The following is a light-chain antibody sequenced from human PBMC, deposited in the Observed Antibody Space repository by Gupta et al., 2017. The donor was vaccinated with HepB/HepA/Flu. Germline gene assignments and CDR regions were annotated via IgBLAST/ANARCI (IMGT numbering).Light chain of an antibody. CDR2: TNH. V-gene: IGLV1-44*01. Sequence: HSVLTQPLSASGTPGQRVTISCSWSSSNIGSNPVTWYQQHPGAAPKLLIYTNHQRPSGVPVRISGSKSGTSASLAISGLKSEDEADYYCAAWDDSLNGWVFGGGTKLTVL. J-gene: IGLJ3*02. CDR1: SSNIGSNP. CDR3: AAWDDSLNGWV.